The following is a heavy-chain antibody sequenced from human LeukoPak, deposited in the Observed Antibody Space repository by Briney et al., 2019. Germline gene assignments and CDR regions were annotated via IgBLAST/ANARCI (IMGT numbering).Heavy chain of an antibody. CDR1: GGTFNNYG. Sequence: SVKVSCKASGGTFNNYGINWVRQAPGQGLEWMGRFNPMVGIANYAQKFQGRVTITADKSTSTAYMELSSLRSEDTAVYYCAKELAGGVVLVYFDYWGQGTLVTVSS. D-gene: IGHD2-15*01. CDR2: FNPMVGIA. J-gene: IGHJ4*02. CDR3: AKELAGGVVLVYFDY. V-gene: IGHV1-69*04.